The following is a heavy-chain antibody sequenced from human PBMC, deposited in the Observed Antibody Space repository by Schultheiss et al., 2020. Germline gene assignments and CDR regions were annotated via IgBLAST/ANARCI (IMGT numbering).Heavy chain of an antibody. CDR2: ISSSGSTI. J-gene: IGHJ5*02. CDR3: AREVDCTSTSCYRGWFDP. CDR1: GFTFSDYY. Sequence: GESLKISCAASGFTFSDYYMSWIRQAPGKGLEWVSYISSSGSTIYYADSVKGRFTISRDNAKNSLYLQMNSLRAEDTAVYYCAREVDCTSTSCYRGWFDPWGQGTLVNVYS. D-gene: IGHD2-2*02. V-gene: IGHV3-11*04.